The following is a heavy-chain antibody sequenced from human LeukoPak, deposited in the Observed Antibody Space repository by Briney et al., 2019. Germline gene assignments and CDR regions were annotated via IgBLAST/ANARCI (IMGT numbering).Heavy chain of an antibody. Sequence: PGGSLRLSCAASGFSVSSNYMSWVRQAPGKGLEWVSSISGSGGSTYYAESVKGRFTISRDNSKNTLYLQMNSLRAEDTAVYYCAKVPRYYYDSSDYFDYWGQGTLVTVSS. V-gene: IGHV3-23*01. CDR2: ISGSGGST. D-gene: IGHD3-22*01. CDR3: AKVPRYYYDSSDYFDY. CDR1: GFSVSSNY. J-gene: IGHJ4*02.